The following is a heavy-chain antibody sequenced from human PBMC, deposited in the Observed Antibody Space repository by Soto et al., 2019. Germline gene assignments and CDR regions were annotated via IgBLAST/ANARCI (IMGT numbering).Heavy chain of an antibody. CDR3: AARIGNIGWYWLDA. V-gene: IGHV1-58*01. CDR1: GFTFTSSA. D-gene: IGHD6-19*01. CDR2: IVLGNGNT. J-gene: IGHJ5*02. Sequence: SVKVSCKASGFTFTSSAVQWVRKARGQPLEWIGWIVLGNGNTNYAQKFQGRVTITRDKSTSTAYMDLSRLRSDDTAMYYCAARIGNIGWYWLDAWGQGAQVTVSS.